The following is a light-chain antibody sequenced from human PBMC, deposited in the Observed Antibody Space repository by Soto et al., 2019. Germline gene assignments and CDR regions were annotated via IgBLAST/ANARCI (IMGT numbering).Light chain of an antibody. CDR3: FSFTTTCTHV. CDR2: EVN. V-gene: IGLV2-14*01. CDR1: SSDIGAYDY. Sequence: QSALTQPASLSGSPGQSITISCTGTSSDIGAYDYVSWFQQHPGKAPKLMISEVNNRPSGVSNRFSGSKSGNTAYLTISGLQVDDESEYFCFSFTTTCTHVFGTGPKATVL. J-gene: IGLJ1*01.